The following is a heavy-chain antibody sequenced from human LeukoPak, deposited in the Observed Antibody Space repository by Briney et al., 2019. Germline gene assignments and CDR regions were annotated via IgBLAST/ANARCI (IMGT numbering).Heavy chain of an antibody. V-gene: IGHV4-59*08. CDR1: GDSITSYY. CDR3: ARHVTISGPYDASDI. D-gene: IGHD5-24*01. J-gene: IGHJ3*02. Sequence: SETLSLTCTVSGDSITSYYWSWIRQPPGKGLEWIGYIYYSGGSDYNPSLRSRVTISVYTSKNQFSLKLRSVAAADTAVYYCARHVTISGPYDASDIWGQGTMVTVSP. CDR2: IYYSGGS.